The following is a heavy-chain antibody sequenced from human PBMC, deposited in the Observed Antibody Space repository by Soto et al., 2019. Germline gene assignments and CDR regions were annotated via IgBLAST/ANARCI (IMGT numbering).Heavy chain of an antibody. V-gene: IGHV3-33*01. Sequence: GGSLRLSCAASGFTFSDYGVHWVRQAPGKGLEWVAVIWYDGNNKYYADSVKGRFTISRDNSKNTLFLQMNGLRAEDTAVYYCARGVGAYYYHMDVWGKGTTVTVSS. CDR1: GFTFSDYG. J-gene: IGHJ6*03. D-gene: IGHD3-16*01. CDR3: ARGVGAYYYHMDV. CDR2: IWYDGNNK.